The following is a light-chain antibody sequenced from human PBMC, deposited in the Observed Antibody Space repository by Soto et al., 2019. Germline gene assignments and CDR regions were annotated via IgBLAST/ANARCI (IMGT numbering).Light chain of an antibody. CDR3: QQYGSSPWT. CDR1: QSVSSSF. Sequence: EIVLTQSPGTLSLSPGERATLSCRASQSVSSSFLAWYQQKPGQAPRLLIYGASSRATGIPDRFSGSGSGTIFTLTISRLEPEDVAVYYCQQYGSSPWTFGQGTKVEIK. CDR2: GAS. V-gene: IGKV3-20*01. J-gene: IGKJ1*01.